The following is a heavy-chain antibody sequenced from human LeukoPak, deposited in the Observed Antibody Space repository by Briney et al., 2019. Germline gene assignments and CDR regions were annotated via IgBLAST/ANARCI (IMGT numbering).Heavy chain of an antibody. CDR3: ARGNVGVAESGNWFDP. Sequence: ASVKVSCRASGYTFTSYDINWVRQATGQGLEGRGWMNTNSGNTGYAQKFQGRVTMTRNTSISTAYMELSSLRSEDTAVYYCARGNVGVAESGNWFDPWGQGTLVTVSS. V-gene: IGHV1-8*01. D-gene: IGHD3-3*01. CDR1: GYTFTSYD. CDR2: MNTNSGNT. J-gene: IGHJ5*02.